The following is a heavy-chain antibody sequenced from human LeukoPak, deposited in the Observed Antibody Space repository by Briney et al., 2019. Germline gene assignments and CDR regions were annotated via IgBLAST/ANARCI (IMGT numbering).Heavy chain of an antibody. CDR2: IYNSGST. J-gene: IGHJ6*03. D-gene: IGHD1-14*01. CDR3: ARLITGGVYYMDV. CDR1: GASISSSAWY. V-gene: IGHV4-39*07. Sequence: SETLSLTCSVSGASISSSAWYWGWLRQPPGKGLQWIGIIYNSGSTYYNPSLKSRVTLSVDTSKNQFSLRLSSVTAADTAVYYCARLITGGVYYMDVWGKGTTVTVS.